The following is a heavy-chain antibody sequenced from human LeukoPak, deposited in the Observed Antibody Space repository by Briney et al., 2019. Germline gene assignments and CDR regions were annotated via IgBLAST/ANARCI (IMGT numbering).Heavy chain of an antibody. J-gene: IGHJ5*02. CDR1: GGSISDYY. CDR3: ARNSYYYQTHDT. CDR2: IHSSGSA. D-gene: IGHD3-10*01. V-gene: IGHV4-59*08. Sequence: PSETLSLTCTVSGGSISDYYWSWIRQPPGKGLEWIGYIHSSGSANYKPSLKSRVTISVDTSKNQCSLKVSSVTAADTAKYHCARNSYYYQTHDTWGQGTLVTVSS.